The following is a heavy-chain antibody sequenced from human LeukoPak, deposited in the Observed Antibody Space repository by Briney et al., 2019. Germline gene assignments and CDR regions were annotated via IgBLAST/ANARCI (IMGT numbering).Heavy chain of an antibody. D-gene: IGHD3-22*01. CDR2: ISSSSTYL. CDR3: ARAPQNYYDSSPFDY. Sequence: GGSLRLSCAASGFTFSSYAMSWVRQAPGKGLEWVSSISSSSTYLDYADSLKGRFTISRDNAKNSLYLQMNSLRAEDRAVYYCARAPQNYYDSSPFDYWGQGTLVTVSS. CDR1: GFTFSSYA. J-gene: IGHJ4*02. V-gene: IGHV3-21*01.